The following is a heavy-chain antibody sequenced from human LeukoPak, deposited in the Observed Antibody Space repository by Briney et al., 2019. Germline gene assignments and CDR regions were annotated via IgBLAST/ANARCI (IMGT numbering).Heavy chain of an antibody. Sequence: SETLSLTCTVSGGSISSGGYYWSWIRQPPGKGLEWIGYIYHSGSTYYNPSLKSRVSISVDRSKNQFSLRLSSVTAADTAVYYCAKMGPAAAGIIDWGQGTLVTVSS. CDR3: AKMGPAAAGIID. J-gene: IGHJ4*02. D-gene: IGHD6-13*01. CDR2: IYHSGST. V-gene: IGHV4-30-2*01. CDR1: GGSISSGGYY.